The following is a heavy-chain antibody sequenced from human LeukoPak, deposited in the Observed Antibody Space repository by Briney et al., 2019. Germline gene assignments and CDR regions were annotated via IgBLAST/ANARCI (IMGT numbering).Heavy chain of an antibody. Sequence: SETLSLTCTVSGGSISSHYWTWIRQSPVKGLEWIGDISNSGSTNYNPSLKSRVTMSVDTSKNQFSLKLTSVTAADTAVYYCARGGSSGYYYGWGQGTLVTVSS. CDR2: ISNSGST. J-gene: IGHJ4*02. CDR1: GGSISSHY. D-gene: IGHD3-22*01. CDR3: ARGGSSGYYYG. V-gene: IGHV4-59*11.